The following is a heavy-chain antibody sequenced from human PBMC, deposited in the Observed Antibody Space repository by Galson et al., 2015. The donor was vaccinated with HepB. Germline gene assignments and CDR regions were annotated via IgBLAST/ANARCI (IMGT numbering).Heavy chain of an antibody. J-gene: IGHJ4*02. CDR2: IYPGDSHT. V-gene: IGHV5-51*03. CDR3: ARVREVRPAVIATHYFDY. CDR1: GYRFTSYW. Sequence: QSGAEVKKPGESLKISCECSGYRFTSYWIGWARQLPGKGLEWMGVIYPGDSHTRDSPSFQGQVTISVDKSISTAFLQWGSLGASDTAMYYCARVREVRPAVIATHYFDYWGQGTLVTVSS. D-gene: IGHD2-2*01.